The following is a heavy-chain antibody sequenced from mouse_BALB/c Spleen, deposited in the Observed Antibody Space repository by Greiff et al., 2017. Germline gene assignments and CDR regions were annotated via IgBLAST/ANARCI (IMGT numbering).Heavy chain of an antibody. CDR3: ARGTARALYAMDY. J-gene: IGHJ4*01. CDR1: GFTFSSYA. V-gene: IGHV5-9-4*01. D-gene: IGHD3-2*01. Sequence: EVHLVESGGGLVKPGGSLKLSCAASGFTFSSYAMSWVRQSPEKRLEWVAEISSGGSYTYYPDTVTGRFTISRDNAKNTLYLEMSSLRSEDTAMYYCARGTARALYAMDYWGQGTSVTVSS. CDR2: ISSGGSYT.